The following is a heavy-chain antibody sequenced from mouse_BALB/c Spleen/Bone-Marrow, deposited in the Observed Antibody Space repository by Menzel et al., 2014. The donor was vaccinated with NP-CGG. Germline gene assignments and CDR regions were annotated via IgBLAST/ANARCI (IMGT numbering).Heavy chain of an antibody. V-gene: IGHV1S130*01. CDR2: IHPNSGNT. Sequence: VQLQQSGSALVRPGASVKLSCKASGYTFTSSWMHWAKQRPEQGLEWIGEIHPNSGNTNYNEKFKGKATLTVDTSSSSGYVDLSSLPSEDSAVYYCARELGRGYYFDHWGQGTTLTVSS. CDR1: GYTFTSSW. J-gene: IGHJ2*01. CDR3: ARELGRGYYFDH. D-gene: IGHD1-3*01.